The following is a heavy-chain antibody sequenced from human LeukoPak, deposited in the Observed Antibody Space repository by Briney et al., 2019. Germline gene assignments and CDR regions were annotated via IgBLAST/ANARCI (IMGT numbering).Heavy chain of an antibody. Sequence: QTGGSLRLSCAASGFTVSSNYMSWVRQAPGKGLEWVSVIYSGGSTYYADSVKGRFTISRDNSKNTLYLQMNSLRAEDTAVYYCARWPEMATTYYFDYWGQGTLVTVSS. CDR3: ARWPEMATTYYFDY. V-gene: IGHV3-53*01. D-gene: IGHD5-24*01. CDR2: IYSGGST. J-gene: IGHJ4*02. CDR1: GFTVSSNY.